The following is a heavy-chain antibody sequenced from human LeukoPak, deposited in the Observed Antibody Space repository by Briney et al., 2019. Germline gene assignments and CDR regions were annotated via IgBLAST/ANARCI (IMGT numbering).Heavy chain of an antibody. CDR3: ARGATMIVVANAFDI. Sequence: SETLSLTCTVSGGSISSYYWSWIRQPPGKGLEWIGYTYYSGSTNYNPSLKSRVTISVDTSKNQFSLKLSSVTAADTAVYYCARGATMIVVANAFDIWGQGTMVTVSS. J-gene: IGHJ3*02. V-gene: IGHV4-59*01. D-gene: IGHD3-22*01. CDR1: GGSISSYY. CDR2: TYYSGST.